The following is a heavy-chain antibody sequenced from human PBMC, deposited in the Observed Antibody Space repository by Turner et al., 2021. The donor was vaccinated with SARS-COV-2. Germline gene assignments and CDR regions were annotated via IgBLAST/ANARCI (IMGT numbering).Heavy chain of an antibody. D-gene: IGHD3-22*01. CDR1: GYTFTGYY. V-gene: IGHV1-2*02. CDR3: ARGTYYYDISAYRNDAFDI. Sequence: QVPLVQSGAEVKKPGASVTVSCKASGYTFTGYYMHWVRQAPGKGLEWMGWINPNRGDTNYAQKFQGRVTMTRDTSISTAYMELSRLRSDDTAVYYCARGTYYYDISAYRNDAFDIWGQGTMVTVSS. J-gene: IGHJ3*02. CDR2: INPNRGDT.